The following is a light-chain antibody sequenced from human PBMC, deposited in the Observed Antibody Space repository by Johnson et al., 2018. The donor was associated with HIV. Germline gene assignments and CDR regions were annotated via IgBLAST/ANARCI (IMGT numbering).Light chain of an antibody. CDR1: SSNIGNNY. CDR2: ENN. Sequence: QSVLTQPPSVSAAPGQKVTISCSGSSSNIGNNYVSWYQQLPGTAPKLLIYENNKRPSGIPDRFSGSKSGTSATMGITGLQTGDEDDYYCGTWASSLISYVFDTGTKVTVL. CDR3: GTWASSLISYV. V-gene: IGLV1-51*02. J-gene: IGLJ1*01.